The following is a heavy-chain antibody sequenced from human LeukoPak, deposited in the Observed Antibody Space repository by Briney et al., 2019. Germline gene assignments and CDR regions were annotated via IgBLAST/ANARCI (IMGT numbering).Heavy chain of an antibody. CDR2: INPNSGGT. Sequence: ASVKVSCKASGYTFTGYYMHWVRQAPGQGLEWMGWINPNSGGTDYAQKFQGRVTMTRDTSISTAYTELSRLRSDDTAVYYCARLPPDRVVPINYWGQGTLVTVSS. J-gene: IGHJ4*02. V-gene: IGHV1-2*02. CDR3: ARLPPDRVVPINY. CDR1: GYTFTGYY. D-gene: IGHD5-12*01.